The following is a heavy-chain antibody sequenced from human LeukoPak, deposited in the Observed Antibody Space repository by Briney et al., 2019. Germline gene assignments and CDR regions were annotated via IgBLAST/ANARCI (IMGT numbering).Heavy chain of an antibody. CDR2: ISGSGGST. CDR3: AKVAGYSYVGVYYFDY. D-gene: IGHD5-18*01. V-gene: IGHV3-23*01. J-gene: IGHJ4*02. Sequence: GGTLRLSCAASGFTFSSYGMSWVRQAPGKGLEWVSAISGSGGSTYYADSVKGRFTISRDNSKNTLYLQMNSLRAEDTAVYYCAKVAGYSYVGVYYFDYWGQGTLVTVSS. CDR1: GFTFSSYG.